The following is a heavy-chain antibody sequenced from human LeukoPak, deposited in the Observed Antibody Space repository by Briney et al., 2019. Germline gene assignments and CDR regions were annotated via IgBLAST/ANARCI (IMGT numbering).Heavy chain of an antibody. CDR1: GYTFTSNY. CDR3: ARDQEGFDY. Sequence: ASVKVSCKASGYTFTSNYIHWVRQAPGQGLEWMGMIYPRGGSTSYAQKFQGRVTVTRDTSTSTVHMELSGLRSEDTAVYYCARDQEGFDYWGQGTLVTVSS. J-gene: IGHJ4*02. CDR2: IYPRGGST. V-gene: IGHV1-46*01.